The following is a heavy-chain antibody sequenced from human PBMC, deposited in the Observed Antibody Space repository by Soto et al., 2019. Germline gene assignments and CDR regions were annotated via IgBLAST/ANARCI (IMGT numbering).Heavy chain of an antibody. CDR2: MNPNSGNT. CDR3: ARGVRQDYSNYPPYYYYYMDV. J-gene: IGHJ6*03. V-gene: IGHV1-8*01. CDR1: GYIFTSYD. D-gene: IGHD4-4*01. Sequence: VKVSCKASGYIFTSYDINWVRQATGQGLEWMGWMNPNSGNTGYAQKFQGRVTMTRNTSISTAYMELSSLRSEDTAVYYCARGVRQDYSNYPPYYYYYMDVWGKGTTVTVSS.